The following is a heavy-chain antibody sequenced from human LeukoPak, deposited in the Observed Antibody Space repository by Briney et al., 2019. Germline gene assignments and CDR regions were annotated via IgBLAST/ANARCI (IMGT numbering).Heavy chain of an antibody. CDR3: AKVGGGPSSWYDY. CDR1: GFTFSSYA. CDR2: ISGSGGST. V-gene: IGHV3-23*01. Sequence: GGSLRLSCAASGFTFSSYAMSWVRQAPGKGLEWVSAISGSGGSTYYADSVKGRFTVSRDNSKNSLYLQMNSLRAEDTALYYCAKVGGGPSSWYDYWGQGTLVTVSS. J-gene: IGHJ4*02. D-gene: IGHD6-13*01.